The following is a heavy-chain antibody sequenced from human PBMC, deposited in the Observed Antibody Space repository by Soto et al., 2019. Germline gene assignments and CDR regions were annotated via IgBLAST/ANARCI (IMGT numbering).Heavy chain of an antibody. Sequence: PSETLSLTCTVSGGSISSYYLSWIRQPPGKGLEWIGYIYYSGSTNYNPSLKSRVTISVDTSKNQFSLKLSSVTAADTAVYYCAREKEVYYSNAFDIWGQGTMVTVSS. CDR1: GGSISSYY. CDR2: IYYSGST. J-gene: IGHJ3*02. CDR3: AREKEVYYSNAFDI. D-gene: IGHD3-22*01. V-gene: IGHV4-59*01.